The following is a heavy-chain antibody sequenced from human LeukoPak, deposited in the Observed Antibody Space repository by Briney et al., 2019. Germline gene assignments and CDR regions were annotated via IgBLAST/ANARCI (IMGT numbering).Heavy chain of an antibody. Sequence: GGSLRLSCADSGFIFSGSAIHWVRQASGKGLEWVGRIRSRTNSYVTTYTASVKGRFTISRDDSKNTAYLQMNSLKAEDTAVYHCTREVRYYFSMDVWGQGTTVTVSS. V-gene: IGHV3-73*01. CDR2: IRSRTNSYVT. CDR1: GFIFSGSA. J-gene: IGHJ6*02. CDR3: TREVRYYFSMDV.